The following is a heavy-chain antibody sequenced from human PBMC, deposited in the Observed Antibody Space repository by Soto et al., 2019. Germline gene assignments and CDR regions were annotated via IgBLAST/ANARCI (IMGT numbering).Heavy chain of an antibody. CDR1: GGSISSSGYS. D-gene: IGHD5-12*01. J-gene: IGHJ4*02. V-gene: IGHV4-30-2*01. CDR2: IYHSGST. CDR3: AAGGGLPRYY. Sequence: QLQLQESGSGLVKPSQTLSLTCAVSGGSISSSGYSWCWIRQPPGKGLEWIGYIYHSGSTYYNPSLKRRVTISVDRSKNQFSLKLSSVTAADTAVYYCAAGGGLPRYYWGQGTLVTVSS.